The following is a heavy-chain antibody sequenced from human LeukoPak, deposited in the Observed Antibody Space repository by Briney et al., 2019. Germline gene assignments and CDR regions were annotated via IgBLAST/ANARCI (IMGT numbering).Heavy chain of an antibody. J-gene: IGHJ4*02. Sequence: SETLSLTCTVSGGSISSGSYYWSWIRQPAGKGLEWIGRIYTSGSTNYNPSLKSRVTISVDTSKNQFSLKLSSVTAADTAVYYCTRDDTVFGVDSWGQGTLVTVSS. V-gene: IGHV4-61*02. CDR2: IYTSGST. CDR1: GGSISSGSYY. D-gene: IGHD3-3*01. CDR3: TRDDTVFGVDS.